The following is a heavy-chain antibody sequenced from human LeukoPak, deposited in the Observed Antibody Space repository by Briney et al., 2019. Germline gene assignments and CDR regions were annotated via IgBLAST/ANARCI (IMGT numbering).Heavy chain of an antibody. CDR1: GYTFTSYG. J-gene: IGHJ6*02. D-gene: IGHD6-13*01. Sequence: ASVKVSCKASGYTFTSYGISWVRQAPGQGLEWMGWISAYNGNTNYAQKLQGRVTMTTDTSTSTAYMELRSLRSDDTAVYYCARDPTGYSSSWYESNYYYCGMDVWGQGTTVTVSS. CDR3: ARDPTGYSSSWYESNYYYCGMDV. CDR2: ISAYNGNT. V-gene: IGHV1-18*01.